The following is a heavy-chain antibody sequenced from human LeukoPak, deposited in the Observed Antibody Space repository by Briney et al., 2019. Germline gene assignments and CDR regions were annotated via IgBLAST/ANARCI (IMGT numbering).Heavy chain of an antibody. J-gene: IGHJ5*02. D-gene: IGHD6-13*01. CDR3: ARFPSLSAAGTYWFDP. Sequence: SETLSLTCAVSGYSISSGYYWGWIRQPPGEGLEWIGYVYYSGSTSYNPSLKSRVTISVDTSNNQFSMKLSSVTAADTAVYYCARFPSLSAAGTYWFDPWGQGTLVTVSS. CDR1: GYSISSGYY. CDR2: VYYSGST. V-gene: IGHV4-61*01.